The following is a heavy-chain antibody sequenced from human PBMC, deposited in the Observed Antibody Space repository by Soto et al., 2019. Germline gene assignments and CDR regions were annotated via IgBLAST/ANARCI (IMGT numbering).Heavy chain of an antibody. J-gene: IGHJ4*02. CDR1: GGSISSSNW. D-gene: IGHD5-18*01. V-gene: IGHV4-4*02. Sequence: QVQLQESGPGLVKPSGTLSLTCAVSGGSISSSNWWSWVRQPPGKGLEWIGEIYHSGSTNYNPSLKIRVTISVDKSKNQFSLKLSSVTAADTAVYYCARGQPYSYGFDYFDYWGQGTLVTVSS. CDR3: ARGQPYSYGFDYFDY. CDR2: IYHSGST.